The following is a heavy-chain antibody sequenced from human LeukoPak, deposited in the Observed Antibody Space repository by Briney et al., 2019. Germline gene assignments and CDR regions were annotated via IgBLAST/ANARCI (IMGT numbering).Heavy chain of an antibody. Sequence: SETLSLTCTVSGGSISSYYWSWIRQPPGKGLEWIGCIYYSGSTNYNPSLKSRVTISVDTSKNQFSLKLSSVTAADTAVYYCASLYGDYVYWGQGTLVTVSS. V-gene: IGHV4-59*01. J-gene: IGHJ4*02. CDR3: ASLYGDYVY. D-gene: IGHD4-17*01. CDR1: GGSISSYY. CDR2: IYYSGST.